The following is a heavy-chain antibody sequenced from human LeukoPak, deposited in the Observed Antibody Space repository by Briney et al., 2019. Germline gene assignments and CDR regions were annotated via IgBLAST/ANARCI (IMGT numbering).Heavy chain of an antibody. CDR2: IYYSGST. V-gene: IGHV4-59*01. J-gene: IGHJ5*02. CDR1: GGSISSYY. D-gene: IGHD1-26*01. Sequence: PSETLSLTCTVTGGSISSYYWSWLRQPPGKGLEWIGYIYYSGSTNYNPSLKSRVTISVDTSKNQFSLKLSSVTAAVTAVYYCARALGELRVNWFDPGGQGTLVTVSS. CDR3: ARALGELRVNWFDP.